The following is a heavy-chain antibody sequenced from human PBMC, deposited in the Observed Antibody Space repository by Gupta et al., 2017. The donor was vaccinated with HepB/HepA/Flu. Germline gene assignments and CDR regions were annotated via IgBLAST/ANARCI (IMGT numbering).Heavy chain of an antibody. J-gene: IGHJ6*02. D-gene: IGHD6-13*01. CDR1: GFTFSSSW. V-gene: IGHV3-74*01. Sequence: EVQLVESGGGLVQPGGSLRLSCAASGFTFSSSWMHWVRQAPGKGLVWVSRINSDGSTTSYADSVKGRFTISRDNAKNTLSLQMNSLRAEDTAVYYCAREGIATTGHFYGMDVWGQGTTVTVSS. CDR2: INSDGSTT. CDR3: AREGIATTGHFYGMDV.